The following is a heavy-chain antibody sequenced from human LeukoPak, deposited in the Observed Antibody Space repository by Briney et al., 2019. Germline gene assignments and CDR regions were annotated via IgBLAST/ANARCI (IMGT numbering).Heavy chain of an antibody. CDR2: ISSSGGSA. V-gene: IGHV3-64*01. Sequence: PGGPLRLSCAASGFTFSNYAMHWGRQSPGKGLEHFSAISSSGGSASYANSVKGRFTISRDNSKNTVYLQMGSLRAEDMAVYYCARELWNGYCFWGQGALVTVSS. CDR3: ARELWNGYCF. J-gene: IGHJ4*02. D-gene: IGHD3-3*01. CDR1: GFTFSNYA.